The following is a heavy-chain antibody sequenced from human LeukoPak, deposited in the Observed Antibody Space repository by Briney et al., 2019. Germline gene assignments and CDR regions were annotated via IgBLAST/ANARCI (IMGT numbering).Heavy chain of an antibody. CDR3: ARWGGGSLRAYDV. V-gene: IGHV4-59*01. D-gene: IGHD3-16*01. Sequence: KPSETLSLTCTVSAVSITSYYWNWIRQPPGKGLEWIGYVHFSGRSLYNPSLKSRVTLSTDTSKNHITLDLNFVTAADTAVYYCARWGGGSLRAYDVRGQGTMATVSS. J-gene: IGHJ3*01. CDR2: VHFSGRS. CDR1: AVSITSYY.